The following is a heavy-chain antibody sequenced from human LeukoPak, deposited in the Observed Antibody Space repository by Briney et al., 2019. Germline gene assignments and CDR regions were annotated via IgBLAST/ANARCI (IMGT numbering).Heavy chain of an antibody. CDR3: ARAPAYYYDSSGHYYVFYFDY. CDR1: GGSISSYY. J-gene: IGHJ4*02. CDR2: IYYRGST. D-gene: IGHD3-22*01. Sequence: PSETLSLTCTVSGGSISSYYWSWIRQPPGKGLEWIGYIYYRGSTNYNPSLKSRVTISVDTSKNQFPLKLSSVTAADTAVYYCARAPAYYYDSSGHYYVFYFDYWGQGTLVTVSS. V-gene: IGHV4-59*01.